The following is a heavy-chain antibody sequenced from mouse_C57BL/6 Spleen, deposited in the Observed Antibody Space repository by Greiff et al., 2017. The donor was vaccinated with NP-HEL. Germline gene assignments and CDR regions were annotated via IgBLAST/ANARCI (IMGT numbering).Heavy chain of an antibody. Sequence: EVQLVESGGGLVQPGGSMKLSCVASGFTFSNYWMNWVRQSPEKGLEWVAQIRLKSDNYATHYAESVKGRFTISRDDSKSSVYLQMNNLRAEDTGIYYCTDHLGDRAWFAYWGQGTLVTVSA. CDR1: GFTFSNYW. D-gene: IGHD3-3*01. J-gene: IGHJ3*01. CDR3: TDHLGDRAWFAY. CDR2: IRLKSDNYAT. V-gene: IGHV6-3*01.